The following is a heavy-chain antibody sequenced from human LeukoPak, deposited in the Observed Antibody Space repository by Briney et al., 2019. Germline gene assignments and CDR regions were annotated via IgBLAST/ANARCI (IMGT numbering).Heavy chain of an antibody. J-gene: IGHJ4*02. CDR3: ARPLDTSMSTSGFFDS. CDR2: IFPIFGTT. V-gene: IGHV1-69*13. D-gene: IGHD5-18*01. CDR1: GGTFSNYA. Sequence: ASVYVTCKTSGGTFSNYAFSWVRQAPGQGLEWMSVIFPIFGTTHYAHRFQGRVTITADESTSTAYMDLNSLTSEDTAVYYCARPLDTSMSTSGFFDSWGQGTLVTVSS.